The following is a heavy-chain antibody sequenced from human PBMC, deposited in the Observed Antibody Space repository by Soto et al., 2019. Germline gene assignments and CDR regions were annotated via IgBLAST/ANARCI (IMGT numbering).Heavy chain of an antibody. V-gene: IGHV3-74*01. CDR3: ARDRVPYSNYEYYCYGMDV. J-gene: IGHJ6*02. Sequence: LRLSCAASGFTFSSYWMHWVRQAPGKGLVWVSRINSDGSSTSYADSVKGRFTISRDNAKNTLYLQMNSLRAEDTAVYYCARDRVPYSNYEYYCYGMDVWGQGTTVTVSS. D-gene: IGHD4-4*01. CDR1: GFTFSSYW. CDR2: INSDGSST.